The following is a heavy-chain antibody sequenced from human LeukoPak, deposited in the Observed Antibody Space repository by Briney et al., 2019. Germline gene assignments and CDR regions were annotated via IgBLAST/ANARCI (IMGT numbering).Heavy chain of an antibody. CDR1: GYTFDKLW. V-gene: IGHV5-51*01. CDR3: AIMYNSGWRLVY. D-gene: IGHD5-12*01. CDR2: INPADSTT. J-gene: IGHJ4*02. Sequence: LGESLKISCTGSGYTFDKLWIVWVRQMTGKGLEWMGSINPADSTTEYNPSFQGLVTFSADKSISTAFLQWSGLEASDTAKYYCAIMYNSGWRLVYWGQGIQVTVSS.